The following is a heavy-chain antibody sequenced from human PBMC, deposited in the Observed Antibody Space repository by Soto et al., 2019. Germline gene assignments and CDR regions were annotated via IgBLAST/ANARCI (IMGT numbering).Heavy chain of an antibody. Sequence: GGSLRLSCAASGFNFKAYGMHWVRQAPGKGLEWVAVISFDGTHKYYADSVKGQFTISRDNSKNTLYLQVSSLRPEDTAVYYCAKGSSSVYYYYYGMDVWGQGTTVTVSS. J-gene: IGHJ6*02. D-gene: IGHD6-6*01. CDR3: AKGSSSVYYYYYGMDV. CDR1: GFNFKAYG. CDR2: ISFDGTHK. V-gene: IGHV3-30*18.